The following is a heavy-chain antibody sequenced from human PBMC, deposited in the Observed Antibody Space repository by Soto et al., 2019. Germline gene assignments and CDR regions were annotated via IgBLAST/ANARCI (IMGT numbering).Heavy chain of an antibody. CDR3: ARGGGPPPPGVPAAATYYYYGMDV. J-gene: IGHJ6*02. Sequence: ASVKVSCKASGYTFTSYAMHWVRQAPGQRLEWMGWINAGNGNANYAQKFQGRVTITTDTSTSTAYMELSSLRSEDTAVYYCARGGGPPPPGVPAAATYYYYGMDVWGQGTTVTVS. CDR1: GYTFTSYA. CDR2: INAGNGNA. D-gene: IGHD2-2*01. V-gene: IGHV1-3*01.